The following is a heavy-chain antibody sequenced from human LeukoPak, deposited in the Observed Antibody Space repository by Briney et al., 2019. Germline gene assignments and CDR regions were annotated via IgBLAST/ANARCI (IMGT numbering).Heavy chain of an antibody. V-gene: IGHV1-24*01. Sequence: ASVKVSCKASGYTFTSYDINWVRQAPGKGLEWMGGFDPEDGETIYAQKFQGRVTMTEDTSTDTAYMELSSLRSEDTAVYYCATVGGNPGYYYYGMDVWGQGTTVTVSS. CDR1: GYTFTSYD. D-gene: IGHD1-14*01. J-gene: IGHJ6*02. CDR3: ATVGGNPGYYYYGMDV. CDR2: FDPEDGET.